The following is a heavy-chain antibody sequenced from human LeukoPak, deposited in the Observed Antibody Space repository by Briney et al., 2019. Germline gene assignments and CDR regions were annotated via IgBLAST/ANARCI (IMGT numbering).Heavy chain of an antibody. J-gene: IGHJ4*02. D-gene: IGHD5-12*01. CDR1: GFTFSSYW. CDR2: INSDGSSR. CDR3: AREDYSGYDFYDY. V-gene: IGHV3-74*01. Sequence: GGTLRLSCAASGFTFSSYWMHWVRQASGKGLVWGSLINSDGSSRNYADSVKGRYPISRDNAKNTLYLQMNSLRVEDTAVYYCAREDYSGYDFYDYWGQGSLVTVSS.